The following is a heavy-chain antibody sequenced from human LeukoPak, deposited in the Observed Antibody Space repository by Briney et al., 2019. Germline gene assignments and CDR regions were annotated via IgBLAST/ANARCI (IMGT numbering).Heavy chain of an antibody. CDR3: ARVYNYYGSGSYGFDY. Sequence: PSETLSLTCTVSGGSISSYYWSWIRQPPGKGLEWIGYIYYSGSTNYNPSLKSRVTISVDTSKNQFSLKLSSVTAADTAVYYCARVYNYYGSGSYGFDYWGQGTLVTVSS. CDR2: IYYSGST. D-gene: IGHD3-10*01. V-gene: IGHV4-59*01. CDR1: GGSISSYY. J-gene: IGHJ4*02.